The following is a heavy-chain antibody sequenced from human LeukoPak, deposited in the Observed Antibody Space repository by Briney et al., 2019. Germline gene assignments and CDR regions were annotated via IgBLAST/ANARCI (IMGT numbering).Heavy chain of an antibody. CDR2: IYSGGNT. CDR3: ARGETSSHDY. J-gene: IGHJ4*02. V-gene: IGHV3-53*01. Sequence: GGSLRLSCAASGFTVSINYMSWVRQAPGKGLEWVSVIYSGGNTYYADSVKGRFTISRDNSKNTVYLQMNSLRAEDTAVYYCARGETSSHDYWGQGTLVTVSS. CDR1: GFTVSINY. D-gene: IGHD2-2*01.